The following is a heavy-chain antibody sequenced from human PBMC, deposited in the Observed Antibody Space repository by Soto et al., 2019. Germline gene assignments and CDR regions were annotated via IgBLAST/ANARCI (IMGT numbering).Heavy chain of an antibody. CDR2: ISSSGSTI. CDR3: ARLLLWFGEFSYGMDV. J-gene: IGHJ6*02. V-gene: IGHV3-11*01. Sequence: PGGSLRLSCAASGFTFSDYYMSWIRQAPGKGLEWVSYISSSGSTIYYADSVKGRFTISSDNAKNSLYLQMNSLRAEDTAVYYCARLLLWFGEFSYGMDVWGQGTTVTVSS. D-gene: IGHD3-10*01. CDR1: GFTFSDYY.